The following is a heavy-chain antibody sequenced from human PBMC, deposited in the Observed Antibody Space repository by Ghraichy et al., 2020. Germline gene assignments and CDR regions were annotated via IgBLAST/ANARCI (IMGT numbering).Heavy chain of an antibody. CDR2: IGCGGDPT. CDR3: AKDSESYNGVYDPFDI. D-gene: IGHD3-10*01. Sequence: GESLNISCTASGFTFKNYAMNWFRQAPGKGPEWVSAIGCGGDPTLYADSVKGRFTMSRDNSKNTLYLQMSSLRVEDTAVYYCAKDSESYNGVYDPFDIWGQGTMVSVSS. V-gene: IGHV3-23*01. CDR1: GFTFKNYA. J-gene: IGHJ3*02.